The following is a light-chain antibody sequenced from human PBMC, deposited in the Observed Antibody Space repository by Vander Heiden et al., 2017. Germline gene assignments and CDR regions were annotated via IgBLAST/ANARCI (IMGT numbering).Light chain of an antibody. CDR2: KAS. Sequence: DIQMTQSPSTLSASVGDRVTITCRASQSISSWLAWYQQKPGKAPKLLIFKASSLESGVPSRFSGSGSGTDFILTISSLQPDDFATYYCQQYNSYPYTFGQGTKLEIK. CDR1: QSISSW. J-gene: IGKJ2*01. V-gene: IGKV1-5*03. CDR3: QQYNSYPYT.